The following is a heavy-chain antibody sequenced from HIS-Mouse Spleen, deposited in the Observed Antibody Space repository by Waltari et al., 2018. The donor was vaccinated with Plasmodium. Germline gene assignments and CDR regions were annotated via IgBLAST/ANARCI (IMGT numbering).Heavy chain of an antibody. Sequence: EVQLVESGGGLVQPGGSLRLSCAASGFTFSSYSMNWVRQVPGKWLGWVSYISSSSRTIYYADSVKGRFTNSRDNAKNSLYLQMNSLRAEDTAVYYCASRDPRRAFDIWGQGTMVTVSS. V-gene: IGHV3-48*01. J-gene: IGHJ3*02. CDR3: ASRDPRRAFDI. CDR2: ISSSSRTI. CDR1: GFTFSSYS.